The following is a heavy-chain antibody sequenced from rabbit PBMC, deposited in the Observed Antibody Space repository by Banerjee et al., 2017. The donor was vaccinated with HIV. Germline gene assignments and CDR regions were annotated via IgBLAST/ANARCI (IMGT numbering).Heavy chain of an antibody. J-gene: IGHJ4*01. D-gene: IGHD4-2*01. V-gene: IGHV1S45*01. CDR3: GYGGGGWGANFNL. Sequence: QEQLEESGGDLVKPEGSLTITCTASGFSFSNKYVMCWVRQAPGKGLEWIACINTSSGNTVYASWAKGRFTISKTSSTTVTLQMTSLTAADTATYFCGYGGGGWGANFNLWGQGTLVTVS. CDR2: INTSSGNT. CDR1: GFSFSNKYV.